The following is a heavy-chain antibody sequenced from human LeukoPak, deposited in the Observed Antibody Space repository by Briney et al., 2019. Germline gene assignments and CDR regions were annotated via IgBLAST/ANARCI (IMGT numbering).Heavy chain of an antibody. D-gene: IGHD5-24*01. CDR3: AKDPSTLKLTDDY. CDR2: ISASGDST. CDR1: GFTFSSYW. J-gene: IGHJ4*02. Sequence: TGGSLRLSCAASGFTFSSYWMSWVRQTPGKGLEWVSTISASGDSTHHADSVKGRFAISRDNSRNTLYLQMDSLRAEDTAIYYCAKDPSTLKLTDDYWGQGTLVTVSS. V-gene: IGHV3-23*01.